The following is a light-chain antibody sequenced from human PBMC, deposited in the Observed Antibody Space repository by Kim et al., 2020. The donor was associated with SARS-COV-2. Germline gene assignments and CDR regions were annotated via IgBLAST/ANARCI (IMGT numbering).Light chain of an antibody. Sequence: ELVMTQSPATLSVSPGERATLSCRASQSVSSNLAWYQQKPGQAPRLLIYGASTRATGIPARFSGSGSGTEFTLTISSLQSEDFAVYYCQQYNNWPPYTCGQGTKLEI. CDR1: QSVSSN. CDR3: QQYNNWPPYT. J-gene: IGKJ2*01. V-gene: IGKV3-15*01. CDR2: GAS.